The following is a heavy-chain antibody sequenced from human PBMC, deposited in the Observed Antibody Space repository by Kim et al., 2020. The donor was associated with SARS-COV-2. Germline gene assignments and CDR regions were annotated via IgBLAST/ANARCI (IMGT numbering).Heavy chain of an antibody. CDR2: IYYSGST. V-gene: IGHV4-61*01. CDR3: ARDWGGWFDY. Sequence: SETLSLTCTVSGGSVSSGSYYWSWIRQPPGKGLEWIGYIYYSGSTNYNPSLKSRVTISVDTSKNQFSLKLSSVTAADTAVYYCARDWGGWFDYWGQGTL. D-gene: IGHD3-16*01. CDR1: GGSVSSGSYY. J-gene: IGHJ4*02.